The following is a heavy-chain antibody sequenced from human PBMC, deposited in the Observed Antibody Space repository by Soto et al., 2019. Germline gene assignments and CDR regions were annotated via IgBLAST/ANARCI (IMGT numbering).Heavy chain of an antibody. Sequence: ASVKVSCTASGYTFTNYGINWVRQAPGQGLEWMGWINTYNGNTNYAQKFQGRVTITADKSTSTAYMELSSLRSEDTAVYYCATLPKYCSSTSCYMGLDPWGQGTLVTVSS. CDR2: INTYNGNT. CDR1: GYTFTNYG. J-gene: IGHJ5*02. V-gene: IGHV1-18*01. D-gene: IGHD2-2*01. CDR3: ATLPKYCSSTSCYMGLDP.